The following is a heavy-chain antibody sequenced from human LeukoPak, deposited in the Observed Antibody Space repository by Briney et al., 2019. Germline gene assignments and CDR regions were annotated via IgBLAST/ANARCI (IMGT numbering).Heavy chain of an antibody. D-gene: IGHD3-16*01. CDR3: AHYTFTWSTAY. CDR1: GFSLSTSGVG. Sequence: ESGPTLVKPTQTLTLTCTFSGFSLSTSGVGVGWIRQPPGKALEWLTLIYWDDDKRYSPSLRTRLTITKDTSKNQVVLTMTNMDPVDTATYYCAHYTFTWSTAYWGQGTLVTVSS. CDR2: IYWDDDK. V-gene: IGHV2-5*02. J-gene: IGHJ4*02.